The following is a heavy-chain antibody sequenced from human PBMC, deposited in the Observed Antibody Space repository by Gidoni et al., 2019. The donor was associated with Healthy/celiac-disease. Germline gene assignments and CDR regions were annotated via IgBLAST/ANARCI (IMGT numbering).Heavy chain of an antibody. Sequence: EVQLLESGAGLVQPGGSLRLSCAASGFTFSSYAMSWVLQAPGKGLEWVSAISGSGGSTYYADSVKGRFTISRDNSKNTLYRQMNSLRAEDTAVYYCAKHSMNYYDRRDGMDVWGQGTTVTVSS. CDR2: ISGSGGST. D-gene: IGHD3-22*01. V-gene: IGHV3-23*01. J-gene: IGHJ6*02. CDR1: GFTFSSYA. CDR3: AKHSMNYYDRRDGMDV.